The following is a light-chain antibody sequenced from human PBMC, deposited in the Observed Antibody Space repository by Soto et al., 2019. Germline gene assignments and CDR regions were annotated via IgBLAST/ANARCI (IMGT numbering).Light chain of an antibody. CDR3: ISYTNRDSWV. CDR1: NNDVGGYNY. J-gene: IGLJ3*02. V-gene: IGLV2-14*01. CDR2: DVS. Sequence: QSVLTQPASVSGSPGQSITISCTGTNNDVGGYNYVSWYQQHPGKAPKLMIYDVSSRPSGVSNRFSGSKSGNTASLTISGLQAEDEADYYCISYTNRDSWVFGGGTKLTVL.